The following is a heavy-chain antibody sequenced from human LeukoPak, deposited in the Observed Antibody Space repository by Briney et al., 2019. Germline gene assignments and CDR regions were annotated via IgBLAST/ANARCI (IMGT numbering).Heavy chain of an antibody. CDR2: FSSGGRTI. CDR1: GFTFNNYE. D-gene: IGHD3-10*02. Sequence: GGSLRLSCAASGFTFNNYEMNWVRQAPGKGLEWVSSFSSGGRTIYYADSVKGRFTISRDNAKNSLYLQMNSLRAEDTAVYYCAELGITMIGGVWGKGTTVTISS. J-gene: IGHJ6*04. V-gene: IGHV3-48*03. CDR3: AELGITMIGGV.